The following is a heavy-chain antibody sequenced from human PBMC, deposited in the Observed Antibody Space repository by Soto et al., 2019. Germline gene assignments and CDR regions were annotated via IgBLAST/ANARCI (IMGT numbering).Heavy chain of an antibody. V-gene: IGHV1-2*04. J-gene: IGHJ4*02. CDR1: GYTFTGYD. CDR2: ISPNSGDT. CDR3: ARTHCSSISCYVGSWDY. Sequence: ASVNVSCKASGYTFTGYDMHWVRQAPGQGLEWMGWISPNSGDTNYAQKFQGWVTMTRDTSISTAYMELSRLRSDDTAVYYCARTHCSSISCYVGSWDYWGQGTLVTVSS. D-gene: IGHD2-2*01.